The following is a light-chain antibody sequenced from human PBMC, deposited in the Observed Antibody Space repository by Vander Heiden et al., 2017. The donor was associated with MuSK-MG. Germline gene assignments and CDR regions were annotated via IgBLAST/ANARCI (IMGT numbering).Light chain of an antibody. CDR3: QQYGSLTGT. CDR1: QSGSSSY. Sequence: DIVLTQSPGTLSLSPGASATLSCRPSQSGSSSYLAWYQQKPGQAPMLLIYGASSRATGIPDRFSGSGSVTDFTLTISRLEPEDFAVYYCQQYGSLTGTFGQGTKVEIK. V-gene: IGKV3-20*01. J-gene: IGKJ1*01. CDR2: GAS.